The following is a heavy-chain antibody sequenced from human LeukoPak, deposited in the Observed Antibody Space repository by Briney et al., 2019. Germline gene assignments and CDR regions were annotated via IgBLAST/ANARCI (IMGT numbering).Heavy chain of an antibody. CDR3: ARVEYSSSSDAFDI. CDR1: GGSISSSNW. CDR2: IYHSGST. J-gene: IGHJ3*02. D-gene: IGHD6-6*01. Sequence: IPSETLSLTCAVSGGSISSSNWWSWVRQPPGKGLEWIGEIYHSGSTNYNPSLKSRVTISVDKSKNQFSLKLSSVTAADTAVYYCARVEYSSSSDAFDIWGQGTMVTVSS. V-gene: IGHV4-4*02.